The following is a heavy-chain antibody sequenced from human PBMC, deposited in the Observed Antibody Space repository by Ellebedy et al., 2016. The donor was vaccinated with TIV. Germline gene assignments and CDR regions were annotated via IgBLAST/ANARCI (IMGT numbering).Heavy chain of an antibody. D-gene: IGHD3-22*01. Sequence: AASVKVSCKASGYSFTGYYIHWVRQAPGQGLEWMGWINPDRGDTKYPQSFQVRVSMTRDTSSSTAYMELNGLTSDDTAIYYCAKDRFPYYDSSGTTGYFYCWGQGTLVTVSS. CDR3: AKDRFPYYDSSGTTGYFYC. CDR1: GYSFTGYY. J-gene: IGHJ4*02. CDR2: INPDRGDT. V-gene: IGHV1-2*02.